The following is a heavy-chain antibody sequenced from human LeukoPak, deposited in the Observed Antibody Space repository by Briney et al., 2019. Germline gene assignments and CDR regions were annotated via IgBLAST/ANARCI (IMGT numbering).Heavy chain of an antibody. CDR2: IYYSGST. CDR1: GGSISSSSYY. Sequence: SETLSLTCTVSGGSISSSSYYWGWIRQPPGKGLEWIGSIYYSGSTYYNPSLKSRVTISVDTSKNQFSLKLSSVTAADTAVYYCARHGHIAAAVNWFDPWGQGTLVTVSS. D-gene: IGHD6-13*01. J-gene: IGHJ5*02. CDR3: ARHGHIAAAVNWFDP. V-gene: IGHV4-39*01.